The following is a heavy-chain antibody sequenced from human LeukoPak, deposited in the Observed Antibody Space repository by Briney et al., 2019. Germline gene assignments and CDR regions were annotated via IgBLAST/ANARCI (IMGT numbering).Heavy chain of an antibody. J-gene: IGHJ4*02. CDR1: GYTFIGHY. Sequence: ASVKVSCRASGYTFIGHYIHWVRQAPGQGLQWMGWINPNSGGTNYAQKFQGRVTMTRDTSISTAYMELSRLKSDDTAVYYCARERNGTYSSDHYFDYWGQGTLVTVSS. V-gene: IGHV1-2*02. CDR2: INPNSGGT. D-gene: IGHD2-15*01. CDR3: ARERNGTYSSDHYFDY.